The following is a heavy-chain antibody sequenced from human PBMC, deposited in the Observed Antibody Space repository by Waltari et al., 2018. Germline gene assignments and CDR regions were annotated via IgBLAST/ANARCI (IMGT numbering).Heavy chain of an antibody. CDR2: IDPEDGET. CDR3: ARRSGHCDGTTCSAGWFDP. Sequence: EIRLLQSGAEVKKPAATVKISCTASGNSLSPNYIHWVQQVPGKGLEWIGRIDPEDGETIYAEKFEDRVTLTADLATETAYLELSRLSSDDTATYYCARRSGHCDGTTCSAGWFDPWGQGTLVKVSS. D-gene: IGHD2-2*01. CDR1: GNSLSPNY. J-gene: IGHJ5*02. V-gene: IGHV1-69-2*01.